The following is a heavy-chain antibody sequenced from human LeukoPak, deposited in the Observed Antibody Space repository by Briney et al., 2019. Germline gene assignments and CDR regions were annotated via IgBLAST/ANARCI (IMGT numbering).Heavy chain of an antibody. CDR1: GGSFSGYY. Sequence: SETLSLTCLAYGGSFSGYYWSWIRQPPAKGLEWIGEINHSGSSNYNPTLNRRVTIPIDTLKVQFPLKLRSVTDADTAVYYCARLGYYGSGSYYKSDAFDIWGQGTMVTVSS. V-gene: IGHV4-34*01. CDR2: INHSGSS. D-gene: IGHD3-10*01. CDR3: ARLGYYGSGSYYKSDAFDI. J-gene: IGHJ3*02.